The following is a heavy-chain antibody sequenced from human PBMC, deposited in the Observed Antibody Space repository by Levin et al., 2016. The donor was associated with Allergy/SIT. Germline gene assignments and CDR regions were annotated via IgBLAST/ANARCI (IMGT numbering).Heavy chain of an antibody. J-gene: IGHJ3*02. CDR2: ISNSGGHT. CDR1: GFTFSSYA. D-gene: IGHD3-16*02. Sequence: GGSLRLSCAVSGFTFSSYAMSWVRQAPGKGLEWVSSISNSGGHTYYADSVKGRFTISRDNSKNTLFLQVNSLRAEDTAVYYCAKDLGYRSSTFVFGAFHIWGQGTMVTVSS. V-gene: IGHV3-23*01. CDR3: AKDLGYRSSTFVFGAFHI.